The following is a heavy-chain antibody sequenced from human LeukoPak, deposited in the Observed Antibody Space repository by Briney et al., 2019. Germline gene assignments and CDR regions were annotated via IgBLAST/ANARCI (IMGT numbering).Heavy chain of an antibody. Sequence: GGSLRLSCAASGFTFSSYAMSWVRQAPGKGLEWVSAISGSGGSTYYADSVKGRFTISRDNANSTLFLQMNSLRAEDTAVYYCARDRGSNNYFDQWGQGTLVTVSS. CDR1: GFTFSSYA. D-gene: IGHD2-2*01. CDR2: ISGSGGST. CDR3: ARDRGSNNYFDQ. V-gene: IGHV3-23*01. J-gene: IGHJ4*02.